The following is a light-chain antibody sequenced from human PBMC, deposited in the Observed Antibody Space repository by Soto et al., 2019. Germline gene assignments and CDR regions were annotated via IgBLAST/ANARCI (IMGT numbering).Light chain of an antibody. CDR2: GAS. CDR1: QSVTSN. J-gene: IGKJ1*01. CDR3: QQYNNWLWT. Sequence: EIVMTQSPATLSVSPGERATLSCRSSQSVTSNLAWYQQKLGQTPRLLIYGASTRATGIPARFSGSGSGTEFTLTISSLQSEDFALYYCQQYNNWLWTFGQGNKVEIK. V-gene: IGKV3-15*01.